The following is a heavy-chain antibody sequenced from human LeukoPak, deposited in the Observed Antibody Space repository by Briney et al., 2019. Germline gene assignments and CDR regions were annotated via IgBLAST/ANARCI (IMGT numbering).Heavy chain of an antibody. CDR3: ARTNYYDISGYDY. CDR1: GFTFSTYE. J-gene: IGHJ4*02. D-gene: IGHD3-22*01. CDR2: ISSSGSTL. Sequence: PGGSLRLSCEASGFTFSTYEMNWVRQAPGKGLEWVSYISSSGSTLYYADSVKGRFTISRDNAKSSLYLQMNSLRAEDTALYYCARTNYYDISGYDYWGQGTLVTVSS. V-gene: IGHV3-48*03.